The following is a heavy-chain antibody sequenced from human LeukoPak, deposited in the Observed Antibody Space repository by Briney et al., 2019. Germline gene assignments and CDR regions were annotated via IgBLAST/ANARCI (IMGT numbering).Heavy chain of an antibody. Sequence: PGGALRLSCAASGFTFSSYWMSWVRQAPGKGLEWVANIKQDGSEKYYVDSVKGRFTISRDNAKNSPYLQMNSLRAEDTAVYYCAREESIYSSSWYPIPSWGQGTLVTVSS. CDR3: AREESIYSSSWYPIPS. CDR2: IKQDGSEK. J-gene: IGHJ5*02. D-gene: IGHD6-13*01. CDR1: GFTFSSYW. V-gene: IGHV3-7*01.